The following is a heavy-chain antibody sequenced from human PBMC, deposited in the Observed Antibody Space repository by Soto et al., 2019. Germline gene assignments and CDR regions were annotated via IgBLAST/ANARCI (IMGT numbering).Heavy chain of an antibody. V-gene: IGHV3-66*01. D-gene: IGHD1-26*01. CDR3: VRRWG. CDR1: EFTVSNNY. J-gene: IGHJ3*01. CDR2: IYSDGST. Sequence: EVQLVESGGGLVQPGGSLRLSCAASEFTVSNNYMSWVRQAPGKGLEWVSLIYSDGSTDYADSVKGRFTISRDNSKNTLYLQMSSRRVEDTAMYYCVRRWGWGQGTLVTVSS.